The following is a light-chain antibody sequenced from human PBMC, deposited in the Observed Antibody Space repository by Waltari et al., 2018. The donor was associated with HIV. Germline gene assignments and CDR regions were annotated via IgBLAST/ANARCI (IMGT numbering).Light chain of an antibody. CDR3: QQYGSSLI. V-gene: IGKV3-20*01. CDR1: HSISSDY. J-gene: IGKJ4*01. Sequence: VLTQSPDTLSLSPGESATLSCRASHSISSDYFAWYQQRRGQAPRLLIYRTSTRATGIPDRFSGSGSGADFTLTISRLEPEDFATYYCQQYGSSLIFGGGTKLEIK. CDR2: RTS.